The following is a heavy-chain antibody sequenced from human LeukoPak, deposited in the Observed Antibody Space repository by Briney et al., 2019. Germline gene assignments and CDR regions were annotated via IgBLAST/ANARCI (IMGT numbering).Heavy chain of an antibody. J-gene: IGHJ1*01. D-gene: IGHD3-22*01. Sequence: GGSLRLSCAASGFTFSSYSMNWVRQAPGKGLEWVSSISSSSSYIYYADSVKGRFTISRDNAKDSLYLQMNSLRAEDTAVYYCARDDYDSSGYYYGDAEYFQHWGQGTLVTVSS. V-gene: IGHV3-21*01. CDR2: ISSSSSYI. CDR3: ARDDYDSSGYYYGDAEYFQH. CDR1: GFTFSSYS.